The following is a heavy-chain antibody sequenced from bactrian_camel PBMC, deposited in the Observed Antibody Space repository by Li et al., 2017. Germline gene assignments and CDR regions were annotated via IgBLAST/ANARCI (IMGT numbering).Heavy chain of an antibody. Sequence: HVQLVESGGGSVQAGGSLRLACVVSVLSWNSNYVAWFRQAPGKEREGVAAIYTSGSVTYYADSVKGRFAISRGNAKNTAYLETNTLKSEDTALYICVARVDSAGRVWGQGTQVTVS. D-gene: IGHD4*01. CDR3: VARVDSAGRV. CDR1: VLSWNSNY. J-gene: IGHJ4*01. CDR2: IYTSGSVT. V-gene: IGHV3S1*01.